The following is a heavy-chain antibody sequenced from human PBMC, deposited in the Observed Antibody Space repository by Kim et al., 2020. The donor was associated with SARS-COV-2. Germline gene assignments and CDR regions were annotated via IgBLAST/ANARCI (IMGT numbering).Heavy chain of an antibody. CDR2: IYHSGST. D-gene: IGHD2-21*02. Sequence: SETLSLTCAVSGASITSGGYAWSWIRQPPGKGLEWIGYIYHSGSTYYNPSLKSRVTLSIDSSKNQFSLKLDSVTAADTAVYYCASGGEDCYSCAGYWGRGTMVNVSS. V-gene: IGHV4-30-2*01. J-gene: IGHJ4*02. CDR1: GASITSGGYA. CDR3: ASGGEDCYSCAGY.